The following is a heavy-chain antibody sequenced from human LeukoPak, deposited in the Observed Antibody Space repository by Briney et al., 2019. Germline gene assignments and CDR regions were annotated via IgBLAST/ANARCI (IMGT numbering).Heavy chain of an antibody. CDR1: GFTFSTYA. CDR2: ISGSGGSA. D-gene: IGHD1-1*01. CDR3: AKDFRLTGFGAFDI. V-gene: IGHV3-23*01. Sequence: PGGSLRLSCVVSGFTFSTYAMSWVRQAPGKGLEWVSLISGSGGSAYYADSVKGRFTISRDNSKNTLYLQMNSLGAEDTALYYCAKDFRLTGFGAFDIWGQGTMVTVSS. J-gene: IGHJ3*02.